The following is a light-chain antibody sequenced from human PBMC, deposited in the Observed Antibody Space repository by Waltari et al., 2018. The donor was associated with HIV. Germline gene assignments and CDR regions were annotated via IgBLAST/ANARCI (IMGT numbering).Light chain of an antibody. V-gene: IGKV3-20*01. CDR3: QQSET. Sequence: EIVLTQSPGTLSLSPGERATLSCRASQSVNNNYIAWYQQKLGQAPRLLIYGASSRATDIPDRFSGSGSGTDFTLTISRLEPEDFAVYYCQQSETFGQGTRVEIK. CDR2: GAS. CDR1: QSVNNNY. J-gene: IGKJ1*01.